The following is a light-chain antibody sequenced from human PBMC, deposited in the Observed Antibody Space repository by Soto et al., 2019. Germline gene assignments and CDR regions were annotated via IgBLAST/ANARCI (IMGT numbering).Light chain of an antibody. CDR3: SSYTSSSTLV. CDR1: SSDVGGYNY. J-gene: IGLJ1*01. V-gene: IGLV2-14*01. Sequence: QSVLTQPASVSGSPGQSITISCTGTSSDVGGYNYVSWYQQHPGKAPKLMIDDVSNRPSGVSNRFSGSKSGNTASLTISGLQAEDEADYYCSSYTSSSTLVFGTGTKLTVL. CDR2: DVS.